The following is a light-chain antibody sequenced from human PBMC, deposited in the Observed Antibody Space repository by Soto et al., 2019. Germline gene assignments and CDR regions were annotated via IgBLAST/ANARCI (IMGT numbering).Light chain of an antibody. CDR3: QQYDNLPLT. J-gene: IGKJ4*01. CDR2: DAS. Sequence: DIQMTQSPSSLSASVGDRLTITCQASQDISNSLNWYQQKPGKAPKLLIYDASNLETGVPLRFSGSRSGADFTFTISGLQPDDFATYFCQQYDNLPLTFGGGTKVEI. V-gene: IGKV1-33*01. CDR1: QDISNS.